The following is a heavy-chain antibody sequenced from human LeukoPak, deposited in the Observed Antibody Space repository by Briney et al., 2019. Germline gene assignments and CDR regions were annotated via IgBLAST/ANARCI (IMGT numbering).Heavy chain of an antibody. CDR2: INPNSGGT. V-gene: IGHV1-2*02. CDR1: GYTFTGYY. Sequence: ASVKVSCKASGYTFTGYYMHWVRQAPGQGLEWMGWINPNSGGTNYAQKFQGRVTMTRDTSISTAYMELSGLRSDDTAVYYCARDLIAVAGPDYWGQGTLVTVSS. J-gene: IGHJ4*02. D-gene: IGHD6-19*01. CDR3: ARDLIAVAGPDY.